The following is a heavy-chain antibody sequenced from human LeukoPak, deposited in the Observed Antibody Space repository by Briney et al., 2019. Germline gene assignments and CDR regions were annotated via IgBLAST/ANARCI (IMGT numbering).Heavy chain of an antibody. CDR3: ARGGYGDYRSYYYYMDV. J-gene: IGHJ6*03. CDR2: IIPILGIA. Sequence: ASVKVSCKASGGTFSSYTISWVRQAPGQGLEWMGRIIPILGIANYAQKFQGRVTITADKSTSTAYMVLSSLRSEDTAVYYCARGGYGDYRSYYYYMDVWGKGTTVTVSS. V-gene: IGHV1-69*02. CDR1: GGTFSSYT. D-gene: IGHD4-17*01.